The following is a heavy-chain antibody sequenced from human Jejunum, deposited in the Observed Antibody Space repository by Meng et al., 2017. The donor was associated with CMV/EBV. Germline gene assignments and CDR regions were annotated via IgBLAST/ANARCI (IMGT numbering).Heavy chain of an antibody. Sequence: SEYTFTDYYVQWVRQAPGQGLEWLGYLNPYTGDTNYAQKFQGRVSMTRDTPTNTAYMELTRLRSDDTALYYCAKDAGSFLDYYFDFWGQRTLVTVSS. CDR3: AKDAGSFLDYYFDF. CDR2: LNPYTGDT. J-gene: IGHJ4*02. V-gene: IGHV1-2*02. D-gene: IGHD3-10*01. CDR1: EYTFTDYY.